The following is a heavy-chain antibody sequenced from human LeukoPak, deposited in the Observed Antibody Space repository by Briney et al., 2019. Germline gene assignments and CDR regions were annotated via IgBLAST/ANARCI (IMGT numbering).Heavy chain of an antibody. CDR3: ARESRPRVVVAASLYYYYYGMDV. CDR2: ISAYNGNT. CDR1: GYTFTSYG. D-gene: IGHD2-15*01. Sequence: EASVKVSFKASGYTFTSYGISWVRQAPGQGLEWMGWISAYNGNTNYAQKLQGRVTMTTDTSTSTAYMELRSLRSDDTAVYYCARESRPRVVVAASLYYYYYGMDVWGQGTTVTVSS. J-gene: IGHJ6*02. V-gene: IGHV1-18*01.